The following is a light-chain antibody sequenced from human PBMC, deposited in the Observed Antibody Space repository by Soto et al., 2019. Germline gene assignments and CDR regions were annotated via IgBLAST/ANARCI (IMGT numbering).Light chain of an antibody. Sequence: NFMLTQPHSVSASPGKTVTISCTGSSGSIASNYVQWYQQRPGSAPTTVIYEDNQRPSGVPDRFSGSIDSSSNSASLTISGLKTEDEADYYCQSYDSSNLHVVFGGGTKLTVL. CDR1: SGSIASNY. V-gene: IGLV6-57*02. CDR2: EDN. J-gene: IGLJ2*01. CDR3: QSYDSSNLHVV.